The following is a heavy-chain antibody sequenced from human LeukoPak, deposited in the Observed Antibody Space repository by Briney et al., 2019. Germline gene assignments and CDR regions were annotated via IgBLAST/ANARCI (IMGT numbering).Heavy chain of an antibody. D-gene: IGHD2-21*02. CDR3: ARDNVVTAIHSFDY. V-gene: IGHV3-21*01. CDR2: ISSSSSYI. Sequence: TGGSLRLSCAASGFTFSSYSMNWVRQAPGKGLEWVSSISSSSSYIYYADSVKGRFTISRDNAKNSLYLQMNSLRAEDTAVYYCARDNVVTAIHSFDYWGQGTLVTVST. CDR1: GFTFSSYS. J-gene: IGHJ4*02.